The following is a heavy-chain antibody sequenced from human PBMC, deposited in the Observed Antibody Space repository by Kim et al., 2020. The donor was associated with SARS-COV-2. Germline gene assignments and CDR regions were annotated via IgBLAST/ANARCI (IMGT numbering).Heavy chain of an antibody. D-gene: IGHD4-17*01. J-gene: IGHJ4*02. V-gene: IGHV3-23*01. CDR3: AKGGYGDYGTYYFDY. Sequence: DSAKGRFTISRDNSKNTLYLQMNSLRAEDTAVYYCAKGGYGDYGTYYFDYWGQGTLVTVSS.